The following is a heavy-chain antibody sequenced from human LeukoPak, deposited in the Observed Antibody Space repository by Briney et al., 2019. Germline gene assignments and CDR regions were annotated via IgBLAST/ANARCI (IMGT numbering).Heavy chain of an antibody. CDR1: GGTFSSYA. CDR3: ARASPYDSSGKGADY. J-gene: IGHJ4*02. V-gene: IGHV1-69*04. Sequence: SSVKVSCKASGGTFSSYAISWVRQAPGQGFEWMGRIIPILGIANYAQKFQGRVTITADKSTSTAYMELSSLRSEDTAVYYCARASPYDSSGKGADYWGQGTLVTVSS. D-gene: IGHD3-22*01. CDR2: IIPILGIA.